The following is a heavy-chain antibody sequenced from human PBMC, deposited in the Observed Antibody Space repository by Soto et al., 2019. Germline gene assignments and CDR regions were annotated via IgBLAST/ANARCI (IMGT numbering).Heavy chain of an antibody. D-gene: IGHD6-19*01. CDR2: IDPSDSYT. J-gene: IGHJ6*02. V-gene: IGHV5-10-1*01. Sequence: PGEYLKISCKGSGYSFTSYWISCVRQMPGKGLEGMGRIDPSDSYTNYSASFQGHVTISADKSIRTAPLQWSSLKASDTAMYYCAFRAVAGTFPRDYYCYGMDVWGQGTTVTVSS. CDR1: GYSFTSYW. CDR3: AFRAVAGTFPRDYYCYGMDV.